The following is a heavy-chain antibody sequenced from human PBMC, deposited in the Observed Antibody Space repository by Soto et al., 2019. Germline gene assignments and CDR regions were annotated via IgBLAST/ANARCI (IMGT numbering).Heavy chain of an antibody. V-gene: IGHV3-21*01. Sequence: GGSLRLSCAASGFTFSSYSMNWVRQAPGKGLEWVSSISSSSSYIYYADSVKGRFTISRDNAKNSLYLQMNSLRAEDTAVYYCARSYYDFWSGYYGGENWFDPWGQGTLVTVSS. D-gene: IGHD3-3*01. CDR2: ISSSSSYI. CDR3: ARSYYDFWSGYYGGENWFDP. CDR1: GFTFSSYS. J-gene: IGHJ5*02.